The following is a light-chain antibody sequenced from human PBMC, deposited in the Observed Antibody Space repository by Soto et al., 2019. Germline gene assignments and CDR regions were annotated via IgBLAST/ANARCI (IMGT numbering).Light chain of an antibody. Sequence: DIQLTQSPSFLSASVGDRVTITCRASQGISSYLAWYQQKPGKAPELLIYAASTLQSGVPSRFSGSGSGTDFTLTISSLQPEDSATYYCQHLNTYPPWTFGQGTKVEIK. J-gene: IGKJ1*01. CDR2: AAS. V-gene: IGKV1-9*01. CDR1: QGISSY. CDR3: QHLNTYPPWT.